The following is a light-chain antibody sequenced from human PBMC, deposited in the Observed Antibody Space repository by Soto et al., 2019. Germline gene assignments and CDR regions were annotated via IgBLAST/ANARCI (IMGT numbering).Light chain of an antibody. J-gene: IGKJ3*01. V-gene: IGKV3-11*01. Sequence: EIVLTQSPATLSLSPGERATLSCRASQSVSSYLAWYQQKPGQAPRLLIYDASNRATGIPARFSGSGSGTDFTPPTSSLEPEYFAVYYGQQRSNWPPFTFGPGTKVDIK. CDR3: QQRSNWPPFT. CDR2: DAS. CDR1: QSVSSY.